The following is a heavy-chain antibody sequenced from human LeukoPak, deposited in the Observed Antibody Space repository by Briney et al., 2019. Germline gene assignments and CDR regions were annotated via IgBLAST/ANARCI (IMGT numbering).Heavy chain of an antibody. CDR2: ISYDGSNK. Sequence: GGSLRLSCAASGFTFSSYGMHWVRQAPGKGLEWVAVISYDGSNKYYADSVKGRFTISRDNSKNTLYLQMNSLRAEDTAVYYCAKELHYTADYWGQGTLVTVSS. V-gene: IGHV3-30*18. D-gene: IGHD4-11*01. CDR3: AKELHYTADY. J-gene: IGHJ4*02. CDR1: GFTFSSYG.